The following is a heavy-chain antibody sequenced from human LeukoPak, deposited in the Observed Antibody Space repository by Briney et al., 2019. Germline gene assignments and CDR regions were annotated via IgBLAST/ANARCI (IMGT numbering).Heavy chain of an antibody. D-gene: IGHD2-2*01. CDR2: INHSGST. CDR3: ARGSCSSTSCKPDAFDI. Sequence: SEALSLTCAVYGGSFSGYYWSWIRQPPGKGLEWIGEINHSGSTNYNPSLKSRVTISVDTSKNQFSLKLSSVTAADTAVYYCARGSCSSTSCKPDAFDIWGQGTMVTVSS. J-gene: IGHJ3*02. V-gene: IGHV4-34*01. CDR1: GGSFSGYY.